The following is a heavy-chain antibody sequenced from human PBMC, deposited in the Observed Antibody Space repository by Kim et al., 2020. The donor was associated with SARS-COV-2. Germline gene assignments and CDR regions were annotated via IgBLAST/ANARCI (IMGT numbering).Heavy chain of an antibody. D-gene: IGHD6-19*01. CDR3: AKDLDSSGWYNFDY. CDR2: ISGGGVST. V-gene: IGHV3-23*01. CDR1: GFAFSNYA. Sequence: GGSLRLSCAASGFAFSNYAMSWVRQAPGKGLEWVTAISGGGVSTYYADSVRGRFTISRDNFQNTLYLQMNSLRAEDTAVYYCAKDLDSSGWYNFDYWGQGTLVTFSS. J-gene: IGHJ4*02.